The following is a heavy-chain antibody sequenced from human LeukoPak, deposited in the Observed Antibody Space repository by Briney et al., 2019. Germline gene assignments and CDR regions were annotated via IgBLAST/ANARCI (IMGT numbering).Heavy chain of an antibody. CDR2: IYTSGST. J-gene: IGHJ6*02. CDR3: ARLTYYYDSSGNPYYYYGMDV. Sequence: SETLSLTCTVTGGSISSGSYYWSWIRRPAGKGLEWIGRIYTSGSTNYNPSLKSRVTISVDTSKNQFSLKLSSVTAADTAVYYCARLTYYYDSSGNPYYYYGMDVWGQGTTVTVSS. V-gene: IGHV4-61*02. D-gene: IGHD3-22*01. CDR1: GGSISSGSYY.